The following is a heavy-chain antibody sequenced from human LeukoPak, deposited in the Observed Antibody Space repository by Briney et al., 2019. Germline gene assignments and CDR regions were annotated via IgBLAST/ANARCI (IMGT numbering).Heavy chain of an antibody. V-gene: IGHV5-51*01. J-gene: IGHJ4*02. CDR1: GYSFTSYW. CDR2: IYPGDSDT. D-gene: IGHD3-10*01. Sequence: GESPKISCKGSGYSFTSYWIGWVRQMPGKGLEWMGIIYPGDSDTRYSPSFQGQVTISADKSISTAYLQWSSLKASDTAMYYCARPTYYYGSGSSGVDYWGQGTLVTVSS. CDR3: ARPTYYYGSGSSGVDY.